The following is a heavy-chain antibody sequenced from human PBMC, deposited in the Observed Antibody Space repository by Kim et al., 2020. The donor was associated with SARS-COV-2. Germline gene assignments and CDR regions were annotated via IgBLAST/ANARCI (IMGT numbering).Heavy chain of an antibody. V-gene: IGHV4-59*08. CDR1: GGSISSYY. CDR3: AAGWLGYYYYGMDV. CDR2: IYYSGST. J-gene: IGHJ6*02. Sequence: SETLSLTCTVSGGSISSYYWSWIRQPPGKGLEWIGYIYYSGSTNYNPSLKSRVTISVDTSTNHFSLKLSSVTAADTAVDYCAAGWLGYYYYGMDVWGQGTTVNVSS. D-gene: IGHD6-19*01.